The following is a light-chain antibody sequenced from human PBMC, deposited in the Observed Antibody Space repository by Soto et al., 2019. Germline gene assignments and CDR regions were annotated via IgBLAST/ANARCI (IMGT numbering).Light chain of an antibody. V-gene: IGKV3-11*01. J-gene: IGKJ1*01. CDR3: QQYGTSSWT. Sequence: EIGLTQSPATLSLSPGERATVSCRASQSVNIYLAWYQQKPGQAPRLLINNAFNRATGIPARFSGSGSGTDFTLTISRLEPEDFAVYYCQQYGTSSWTFGQGTKVHI. CDR2: NAF. CDR1: QSVNIY.